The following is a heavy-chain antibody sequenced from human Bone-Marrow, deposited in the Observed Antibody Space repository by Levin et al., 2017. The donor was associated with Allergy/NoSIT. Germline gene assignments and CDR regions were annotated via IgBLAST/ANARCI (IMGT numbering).Heavy chain of an antibody. CDR2: ISGSGGST. V-gene: IGHV3-23*01. CDR3: AKFKGDYYGSGIRSGLSPSRGYYFDY. D-gene: IGHD3-10*01. Sequence: PGGSLRLSCAASGFTFSSYAMSWVRQAPGKGLEWVSAISGSGGSTYYADSVKGRFTISRDNSKNTLYLQMNSLRAEDTAVYYCAKFKGDYYGSGIRSGLSPSRGYYFDYWGQGTLVTVSS. CDR1: GFTFSSYA. J-gene: IGHJ4*02.